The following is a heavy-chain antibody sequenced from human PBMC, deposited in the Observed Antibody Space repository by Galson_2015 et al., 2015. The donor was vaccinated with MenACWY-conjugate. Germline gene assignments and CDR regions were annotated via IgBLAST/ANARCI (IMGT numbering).Heavy chain of an antibody. Sequence: CAISGDSVSSHSAAWNWIRQSPSRGLEWLGRTYYRSKWYNDYPVSVKSRITINPDTSKNQFSLHLNSVTPEDTAVYYCARAISAAGQYYFDYCGQGTLVTVSS. J-gene: IGHJ4*02. CDR1: GDSVSSHSAA. V-gene: IGHV6-1*01. CDR2: TYYRSKWYN. D-gene: IGHD6-13*01. CDR3: ARAISAAGQYYFDY.